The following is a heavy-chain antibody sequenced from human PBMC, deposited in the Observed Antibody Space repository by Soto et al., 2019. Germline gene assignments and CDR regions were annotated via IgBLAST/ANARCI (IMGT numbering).Heavy chain of an antibody. Sequence: PGGSLRLSGAASGFTFIADAISWVRQAPGKGLEWVSAISGSGGSPYYADSVKGRFTISRDNSKNTLYLQMNSLRAEDTAEYFFARGRMATVATTPGYWGQGTLVTVSS. CDR1: GFTFIADA. J-gene: IGHJ4*02. CDR3: ARGRMATVATTPGY. V-gene: IGHV3-23*01. D-gene: IGHD5-12*01. CDR2: ISGSGGSP.